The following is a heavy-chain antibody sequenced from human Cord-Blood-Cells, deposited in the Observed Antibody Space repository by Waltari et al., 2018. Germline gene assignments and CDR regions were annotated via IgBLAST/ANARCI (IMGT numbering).Heavy chain of an antibody. CDR3: ARHEGFDY. V-gene: IGHV5-51*01. CDR1: GYSFTSYW. Sequence: EVQLVQSGAEVKKPGESLKISCTGSGYSFTSYWIGWVRQMPGKGPEWRGIICPGASDASYGPSLQGQVTISADKSISPAYLQWSSLKASDTAMYYCARHEGFDYWGQGTLVTVSS. CDR2: ICPGASDA. J-gene: IGHJ4*02.